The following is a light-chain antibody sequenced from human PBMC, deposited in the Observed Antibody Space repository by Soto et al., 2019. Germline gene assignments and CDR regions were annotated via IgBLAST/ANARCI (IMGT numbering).Light chain of an antibody. Sequence: EIVMTQSPGTLSVSPGERATLSCGASQSVSSNLAWYQQKPGQAPRLLIYGASTRATGIPARFSGSGSGTDFTLTISSLQSEDFAVYYCQQYGSAYTFGQGTKLEIK. J-gene: IGKJ2*01. CDR2: GAS. V-gene: IGKV3D-15*01. CDR1: QSVSSN. CDR3: QQYGSAYT.